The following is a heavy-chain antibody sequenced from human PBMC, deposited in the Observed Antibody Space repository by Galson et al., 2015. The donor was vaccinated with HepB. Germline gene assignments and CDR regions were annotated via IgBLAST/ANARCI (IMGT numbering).Heavy chain of an antibody. CDR3: ALLDGSGSYYNAGDYYYYYGMDV. D-gene: IGHD3-10*01. V-gene: IGHV2-5*01. J-gene: IGHJ6*02. Sequence: PALVKPTQTLTLTCTFSGFSLSTSGVGVGWIRQPPGKALEWLALVYWNDDKRYSPSLKSRLTITKDTSKNQVVLTMTNMDPVDTATYYCALLDGSGSYYNAGDYYYYYGMDVWGQGTTVTVSS. CDR1: GFSLSTSGVG. CDR2: VYWNDDK.